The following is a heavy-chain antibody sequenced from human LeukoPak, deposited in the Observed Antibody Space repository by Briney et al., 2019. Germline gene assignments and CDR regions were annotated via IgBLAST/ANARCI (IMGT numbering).Heavy chain of an antibody. J-gene: IGHJ4*02. D-gene: IGHD2-2*01. V-gene: IGHV5-51*01. CDR3: ARSYCSSTSCYGAY. Sequence: GESLKISCKGSGYSFTSYWIGWVRQMPGKGLEWMGIIYPGDSDTRYSPSFLGQVTISADKSISTAYLHWSSLKASDTAMYYCARSYCSSTSCYGAYWGQGTLVTVSS. CDR1: GYSFTSYW. CDR2: IYPGDSDT.